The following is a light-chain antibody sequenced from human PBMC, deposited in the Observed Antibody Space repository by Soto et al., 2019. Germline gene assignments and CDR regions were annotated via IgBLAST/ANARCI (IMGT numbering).Light chain of an antibody. Sequence: QSALTQPASVSGSPGQSITISCTGTSSDVGGYNYVSWYKQHPGKAPKLMIYEVTNRPSGVSNRFSGSKSVNTASLTISGLQAEDEADYYCSSYTSSSTLYVFGTGTKVTVL. CDR3: SSYTSSSTLYV. CDR2: EVT. V-gene: IGLV2-14*01. CDR1: SSDVGGYNY. J-gene: IGLJ1*01.